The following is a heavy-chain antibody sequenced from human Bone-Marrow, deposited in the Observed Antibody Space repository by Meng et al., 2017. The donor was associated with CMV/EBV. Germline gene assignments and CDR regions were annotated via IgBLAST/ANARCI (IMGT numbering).Heavy chain of an antibody. CDR1: GYTFTTYG. CDR2: INTYSCYT. Sequence: ASVKVSCKXSGYTFTTYGITWVRQAPGLGLEWLGWINTYSCYTNYAQKLQGRVTMTTDTSTSTAYMELRSLRSDDTAVYYCARFGVVVPAAPGGNYYYGMDVWGQGTTVTVSS. V-gene: IGHV1-18*01. D-gene: IGHD2-2*01. CDR3: ARFGVVVPAAPGGNYYYGMDV. J-gene: IGHJ6*02.